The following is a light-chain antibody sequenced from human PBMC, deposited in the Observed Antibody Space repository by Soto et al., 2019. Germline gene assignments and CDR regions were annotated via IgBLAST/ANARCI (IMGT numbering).Light chain of an antibody. CDR1: QSLSTF. CDR2: AAS. J-gene: IGKJ4*01. V-gene: IGKV1-39*01. Sequence: DIQMPQSPSSLSASVGDRVTITCRASQSLSTFLHWYQPQPGKAPNLLIFAASSLRSGVPSRFRGSGSGTELTLTISGLQPEDLATYHCQESFTPLPTLGGGAKVEIK. CDR3: QESFTPLPT.